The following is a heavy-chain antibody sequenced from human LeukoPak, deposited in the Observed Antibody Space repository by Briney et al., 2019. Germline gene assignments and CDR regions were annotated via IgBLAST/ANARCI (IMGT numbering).Heavy chain of an antibody. J-gene: IGHJ4*02. CDR3: ARSTDYDYVWGSYLY. CDR2: IYNSANT. V-gene: IGHV4-39*07. D-gene: IGHD3-16*02. CDR1: GDSISKDFYC. Sequence: SETLSLTCTVSGDSISKDFYCWAWIRQPPGKGLEWIGTIYNSANTYYNPSLKSRVTISVDTSKNQFSLKLSSVTAADTAVYYCARSTDYDYVWGSYLYWGQGTLVTVSS.